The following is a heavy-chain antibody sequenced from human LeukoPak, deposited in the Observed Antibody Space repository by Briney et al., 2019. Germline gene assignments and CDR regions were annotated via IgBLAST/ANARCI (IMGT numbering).Heavy chain of an antibody. V-gene: IGHV3-21*01. J-gene: IGHJ5*02. Sequence: GGSLRLSCAASGFTFSSYSMNWVRQAPGKGLEWVSSISSSSSYIYYADSVKGRFTISRDNAKNSLYLQMNGLRAEDTAVYYCARGGSSSNDWFDPWGQGTLVTVSS. CDR3: ARGGSSSNDWFDP. CDR1: GFTFSSYS. D-gene: IGHD6-6*01. CDR2: ISSSSSYI.